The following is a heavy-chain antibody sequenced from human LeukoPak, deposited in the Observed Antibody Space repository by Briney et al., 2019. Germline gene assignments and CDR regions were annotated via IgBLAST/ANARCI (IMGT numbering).Heavy chain of an antibody. CDR3: ARRWNYGRNYYIDV. D-gene: IGHD1-7*01. V-gene: IGHV4-34*01. CDR1: GGSFSNYY. Sequence: SETLSLTCAVYGGSFSNYYWSRIRQPPGKGLEWIGEINDSGRANYNPSLMSRVTVSVDTSKNQFSLRLTSVTATDTAVYYCARRWNYGRNYYIDVWGNGATVSVSS. CDR2: INDSGRA. J-gene: IGHJ6*03.